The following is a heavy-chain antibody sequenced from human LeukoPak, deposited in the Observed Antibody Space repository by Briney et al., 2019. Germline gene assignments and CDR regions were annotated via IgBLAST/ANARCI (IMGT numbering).Heavy chain of an antibody. J-gene: IGHJ4*02. D-gene: IGHD6-19*01. V-gene: IGHV4-39*01. CDR1: GGSISSSSYY. CDR3: ARARDPGIAVAAFDY. Sequence: SETLSLTCTVSGGSISSSSYYWGWIRQPPGKGLEWIGSIYYSGSTYYNPSLKSRVTISVDTSKNQFSLKLSSVTAADTAVYYCARARDPGIAVAAFDYWGQGTLVTVSS. CDR2: IYYSGST.